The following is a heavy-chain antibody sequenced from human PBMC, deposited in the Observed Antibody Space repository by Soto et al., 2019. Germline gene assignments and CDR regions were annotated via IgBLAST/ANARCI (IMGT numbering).Heavy chain of an antibody. J-gene: IGHJ4*02. V-gene: IGHV4-4*07. D-gene: IGHD4-17*01. CDR2: IYTSGST. Sequence: PSETLSLTCTVSVGSISSYYWSWIRQPAGKGLEWIGRIYTSGSTNYNPSLKSRVTMSVDTSKNQFSLKLSSVTAADTAVYYCARDVDYGDYVGVYYFDYWGQGTLVTVSS. CDR1: VGSISSYY. CDR3: ARDVDYGDYVGVYYFDY.